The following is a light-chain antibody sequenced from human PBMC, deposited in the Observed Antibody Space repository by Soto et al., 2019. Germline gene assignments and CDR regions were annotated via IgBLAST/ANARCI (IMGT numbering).Light chain of an antibody. CDR3: TSYTSSSTYV. V-gene: IGLV2-14*01. CDR2: DVS. J-gene: IGLJ1*01. CDR1: SSDVGAYNY. Sequence: QSALTQPASVSGSPGQSITISCTGTSSDVGAYNYVSWYQQHPGKAPKLMIYDVSNRPSGVSNRFSGSKSGNTAPLTISGLQPEDEADYYCTSYTSSSTYVFGAGTKLTVL.